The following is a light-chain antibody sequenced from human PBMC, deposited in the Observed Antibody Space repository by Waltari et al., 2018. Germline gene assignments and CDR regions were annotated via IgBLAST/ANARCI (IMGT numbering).Light chain of an antibody. CDR3: AAWDDSLSGVV. J-gene: IGLJ2*01. CDR2: RNN. Sequence: QSVLTQPPSASGTPGQRVTISCSGSSSTIGSNYVYWYQQLPGTAPKLLIYRNNPRPSGVPDRFSGSKSGTAASLAISWLRSEDEADYYCAAWDDSLSGVVFGGGTQLTVL. CDR1: SSTIGSNY. V-gene: IGLV1-47*01.